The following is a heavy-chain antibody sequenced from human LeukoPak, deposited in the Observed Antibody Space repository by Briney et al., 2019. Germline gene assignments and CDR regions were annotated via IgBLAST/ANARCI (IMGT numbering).Heavy chain of an antibody. CDR2: INPHSGKT. Sequence: ASVKVSCKASGYTFTGYYMHWVRQAPGQGLEWMGWINPHSGKTGYAQKFQGRVTMTTDTSANTAYMDLSSLRSEDTAVYYCARLSSHYGDYKVDPWGQGTLVTVSS. D-gene: IGHD4-17*01. CDR1: GYTFTGYY. J-gene: IGHJ5*02. V-gene: IGHV1-8*02. CDR3: ARLSSHYGDYKVDP.